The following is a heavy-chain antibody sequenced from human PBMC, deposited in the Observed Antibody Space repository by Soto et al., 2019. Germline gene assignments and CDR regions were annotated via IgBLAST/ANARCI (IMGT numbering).Heavy chain of an antibody. CDR1: GYTFTNHW. J-gene: IGHJ4*02. CDR2: IDPSDSRT. V-gene: IGHV5-10-1*01. Sequence: PGESLKISCNCSGYTFTNHWISWVRQKPGQGLEWMGRIDPSDSRTKYNPSFEGHVTISVDKSIGATFLQWSSLEASDTAVYYCARRNGYSYEFDYWGQGTMVTVSS. D-gene: IGHD5-18*01. CDR3: ARRNGYSYEFDY.